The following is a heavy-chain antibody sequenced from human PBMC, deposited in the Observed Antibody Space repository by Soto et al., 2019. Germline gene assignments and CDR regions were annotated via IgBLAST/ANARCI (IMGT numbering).Heavy chain of an antibody. D-gene: IGHD2-15*01. Sequence: WGSLRLSCSSSGFTFSSYAMHWVRQAPGKGLQYVSSISSNGGPTYYTDSVKGRFTISRDNSKNTLFLQMNSLRAEDTAVYYCVKDRWIDYWGKGTLVTVSS. V-gene: IGHV3-64D*06. CDR1: GFTFSSYA. J-gene: IGHJ4*02. CDR2: ISSNGGPT. CDR3: VKDRWIDY.